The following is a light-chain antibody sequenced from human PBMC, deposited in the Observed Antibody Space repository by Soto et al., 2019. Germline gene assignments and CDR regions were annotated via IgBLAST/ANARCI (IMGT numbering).Light chain of an antibody. Sequence: QSVLTQSPSASASLGDSVKLTCTVSSGHNNNAIACHQQQPDKGPRYFMTVNSDGSHSNGDGIPDRFSGSTSGAERHLTISSLQSADEADYYCQAWATGIQVFGGGTKLTVL. J-gene: IGLJ3*02. CDR1: SGHNNNA. V-gene: IGLV4-69*01. CDR3: QAWATGIQV. CDR2: VNSDGSH.